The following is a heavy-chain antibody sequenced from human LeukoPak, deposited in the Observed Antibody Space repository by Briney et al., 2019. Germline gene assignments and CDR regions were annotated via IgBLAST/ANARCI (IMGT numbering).Heavy chain of an antibody. CDR2: INHSGST. J-gene: IGHJ6*02. Sequence: TSETLSLTCAVYGGSFSGYYWSWIRQPPGKGLEWIGEINHSGSTNYNPSLKSRVTISVDTSKNQFSLKLSSVTAADTAVYYCARGVSSGWRHYYYGMDVWGQGTTVTVSS. D-gene: IGHD6-19*01. V-gene: IGHV4-34*01. CDR3: ARGVSSGWRHYYYGMDV. CDR1: GGSFSGYY.